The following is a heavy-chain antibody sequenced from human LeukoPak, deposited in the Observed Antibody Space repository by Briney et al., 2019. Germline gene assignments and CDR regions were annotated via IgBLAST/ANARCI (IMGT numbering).Heavy chain of an antibody. CDR2: IYYSGSA. J-gene: IGHJ4*02. D-gene: IGHD4/OR15-4a*01. V-gene: IGHV4-59*08. CDR1: GGSISSYY. Sequence: SETLSLTCTVSGGSISSYYWSWIRQHPGKGLEWIGYIYYSGSANYNPSLKSRVTISVDTSKNQFSLKLSSVTAADTAVYYCATQVRPRAPIDYWGQGTLVTVSS. CDR3: ATQVRPRAPIDY.